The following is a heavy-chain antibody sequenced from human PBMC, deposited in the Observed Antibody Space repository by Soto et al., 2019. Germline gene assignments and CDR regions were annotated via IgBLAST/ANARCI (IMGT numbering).Heavy chain of an antibody. J-gene: IGHJ4*02. V-gene: IGHV3-23*01. Sequence: EVQLLESGGGLVQPGGSLRLSCAASGFTFRSDAMSWVRQAPGKGLEWVSAISDSGGSTYYADSVKGRFTISRDNSKNSLYLQMNSLRAEDTAVYYCAFSSSPFDYWGQGTLVTVSS. CDR3: AFSSSPFDY. CDR1: GFTFRSDA. CDR2: ISDSGGST.